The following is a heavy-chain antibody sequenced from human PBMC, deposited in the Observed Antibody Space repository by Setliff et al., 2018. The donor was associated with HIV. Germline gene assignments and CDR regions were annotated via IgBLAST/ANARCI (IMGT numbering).Heavy chain of an antibody. CDR2: IHYSGSN. CDR1: GDFFSSDYY. Sequence: SETLSLTCTVSGDFFSSDYYWGWIRQSPGKGLEWIGSIHYSGSNVNNPSLKGRITMSLDASKDQFSLKLNSVTAADTAVYYCAKKTAAYTSGSWLHYWGQGTLVTV. V-gene: IGHV4-38-2*02. D-gene: IGHD3-10*01. CDR3: AKKTAAYTSGSWLHY. J-gene: IGHJ4*02.